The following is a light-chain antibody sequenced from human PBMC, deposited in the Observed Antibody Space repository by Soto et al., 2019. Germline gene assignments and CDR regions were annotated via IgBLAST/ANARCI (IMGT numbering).Light chain of an antibody. V-gene: IGKV3-20*01. CDR2: GAS. CDR3: QQYGGAPPEYP. J-gene: IGKJ2*01. CDR1: QTVSGSH. Sequence: IVLTQSPVTLSLSPGERATLSCRASQTVSGSHLAWYQQKPGQAPRLIIYGASTRPTGIPDRFSGSGSGTDFTLTITRLEPEDFAVYYCQQYGGAPPEYPFGQGTKLEIK.